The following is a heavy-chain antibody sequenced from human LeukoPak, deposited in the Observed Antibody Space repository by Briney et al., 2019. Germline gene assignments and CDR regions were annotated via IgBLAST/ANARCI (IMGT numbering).Heavy chain of an antibody. CDR3: ASFNLVTYYVWGSYRELAVY. V-gene: IGHV1-2*06. CDR1: GYTFTGYY. Sequence: ASVKLSCKASGYTFTGYYMHWVRQAPGQGLEWMGRINPNSGGTNYAQKFQGRVTMTRDTSISTAYMELSRLRSDDTAVYYWASFNLVTYYVWGSYRELAVYWGQGTLVTVSS. CDR2: INPNSGGT. D-gene: IGHD3-16*02. J-gene: IGHJ4*02.